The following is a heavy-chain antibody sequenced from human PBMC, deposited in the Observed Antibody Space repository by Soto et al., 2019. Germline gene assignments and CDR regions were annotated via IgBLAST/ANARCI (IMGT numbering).Heavy chain of an antibody. CDR1: GFTFGTYA. J-gene: IGHJ4*02. CDR2: ISGRGTT. CDR3: AKFRGQVYGDYDLDK. D-gene: IGHD4-17*01. Sequence: EVQLLESGGGLVQSGGSLRLSCAASGFTFGTYAMSWVRQAPGKGLEWVSGISGRGTTFYADSVKGRFTISRDNSKNTLHLQMDSLRAEDMAFYYCAKFRGQVYGDYDLDKWGQGTLVTVSS. V-gene: IGHV3-23*01.